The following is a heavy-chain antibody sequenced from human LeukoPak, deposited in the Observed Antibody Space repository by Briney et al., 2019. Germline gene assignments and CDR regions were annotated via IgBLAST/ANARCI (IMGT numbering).Heavy chain of an antibody. D-gene: IGHD6-13*01. Sequence: GGSLRLSCAASGFTFDDYAMHRVRHAPGKGLEWVSGIGWNSGGIVYADSVKGRFTISRDNAKNSLYLQMNSLGAEDTAFYYCVKVTAAGFVDHWGQGTLVTVSS. CDR2: IGWNSGGI. CDR3: VKVTAAGFVDH. J-gene: IGHJ4*02. CDR1: GFTFDDYA. V-gene: IGHV3-9*01.